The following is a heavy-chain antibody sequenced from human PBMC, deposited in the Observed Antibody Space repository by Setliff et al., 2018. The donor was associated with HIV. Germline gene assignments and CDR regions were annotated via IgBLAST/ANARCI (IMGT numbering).Heavy chain of an antibody. V-gene: IGHV4-34*01. J-gene: IGHJ4*02. Sequence: SETLSLTCAVSGVSFSGDYWSWVRQPPGKGLEWIVEVHPSGSINYNSSLKSRVAISVDTSNNQFSLTMTSVTAADTAVYYCARGRDWAKTGDFWGQGALVTVSS. D-gene: IGHD3-9*01. CDR2: VHPSGSI. CDR1: GVSFSGDY. CDR3: ARGRDWAKTGDF.